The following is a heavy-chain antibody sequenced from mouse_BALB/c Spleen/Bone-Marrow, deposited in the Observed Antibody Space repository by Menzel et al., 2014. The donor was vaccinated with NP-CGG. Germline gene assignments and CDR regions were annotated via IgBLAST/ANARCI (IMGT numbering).Heavy chain of an antibody. J-gene: IGHJ3*01. V-gene: IGHV2-9*02. CDR1: GFSLTSYG. CDR2: IWAGGST. CDR3: VRVFTTATWGFAY. Sequence: QVQLQQSGPGLVAPSQSLSITCTVSGFSLTSYGVHWVRQSPGKGLEWLGAIWAGGSTNYNSALMSRLSITKDNSKNQVFLEMDSLQTDDTAMYYCVRVFTTATWGFAYWGQGTLVTVSA. D-gene: IGHD1-2*01.